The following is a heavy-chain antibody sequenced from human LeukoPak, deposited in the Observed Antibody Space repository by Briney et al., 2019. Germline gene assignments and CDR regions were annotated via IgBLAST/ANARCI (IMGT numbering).Heavy chain of an antibody. J-gene: IGHJ5*02. CDR3: ATDGSGWSRSS. CDR2: ITFSGLGL. CDR1: GFTFSSAG. V-gene: IGHV3-23*01. D-gene: IGHD6-19*01. Sequence: GGSLRLSCAASGFTFSSAGMTWVRRAPGKGLEWVSTITFSGLGLYYADSVKGRFTISRDNSKNMVYLQMNSLRAEDTAIYYCATDGSGWSRSSWGQGTLVTVSS.